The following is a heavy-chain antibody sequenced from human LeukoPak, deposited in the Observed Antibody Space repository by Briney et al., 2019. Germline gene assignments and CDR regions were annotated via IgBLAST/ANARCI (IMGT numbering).Heavy chain of an antibody. CDR2: ISAYNGNT. CDR3: ARAWGYYYDSSGYYDY. J-gene: IGHJ4*02. D-gene: IGHD3-22*01. CDR1: GYTFTGYG. V-gene: IGHV1-18*01. Sequence: ASVKVSCKASGYTFTGYGISWVRQAPGQGLEWMGWISAYNGNTNYAQKLQGRVTMTTDTSTSSAYMELRSLRSDDTAVYYCARAWGYYYDSSGYYDYWGQGTLVTVSS.